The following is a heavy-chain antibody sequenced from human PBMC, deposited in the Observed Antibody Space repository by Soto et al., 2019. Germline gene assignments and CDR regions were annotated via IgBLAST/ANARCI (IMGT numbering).Heavy chain of an antibody. V-gene: IGHV3-21*01. D-gene: IGHD5-18*01. CDR1: EFTFSSYS. Sequence: PGGSLRLSCAASEFTFSSYSMNWVRQAPWKGLEWVSIISSDSTSIYYTDSVKGRFTISRDNAKNSLYLQMNSLRAEDTAVYYCAKIPPGYSYGYFYFDYWGQGTLVTVSS. CDR3: AKIPPGYSYGYFYFDY. J-gene: IGHJ4*02. CDR2: ISSDSTSI.